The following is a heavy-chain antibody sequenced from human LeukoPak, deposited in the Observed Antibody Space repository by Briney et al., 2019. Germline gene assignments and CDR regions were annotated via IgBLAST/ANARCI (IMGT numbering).Heavy chain of an antibody. J-gene: IGHJ5*02. V-gene: IGHV1-2*02. CDR3: ARVVGGIASRSPWFDP. D-gene: IGHD6-6*01. CDR2: INPNSGDT. CDR1: GYTFTGYY. Sequence: GASVKVSCKASGYTFTGYYIHWVRQAPGQGLEWMGWINPNSGDTNYPQKFQGRVTMTRDTSINTAYMDLSSLRSDDTAVYYCARVVGGIASRSPWFDPWGQGTLVTVSS.